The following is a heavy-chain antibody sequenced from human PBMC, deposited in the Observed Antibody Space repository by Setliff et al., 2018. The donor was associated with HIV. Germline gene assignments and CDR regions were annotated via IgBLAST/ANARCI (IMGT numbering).Heavy chain of an antibody. CDR2: ISPYNGDT. Sequence: ASVKVSCKASGYTFLSYGISWVRQAPGQGLEWMGWISPYNGDTRFAQSLQGRVTLTTDTSTNTAYMELRTLRSDDTAVYYCARDLRRYSYGQDGFDIWGQGTMVTVSS. CDR1: GYTFLSYG. CDR3: ARDLRRYSYGQDGFDI. V-gene: IGHV1-18*01. J-gene: IGHJ3*02. D-gene: IGHD5-18*01.